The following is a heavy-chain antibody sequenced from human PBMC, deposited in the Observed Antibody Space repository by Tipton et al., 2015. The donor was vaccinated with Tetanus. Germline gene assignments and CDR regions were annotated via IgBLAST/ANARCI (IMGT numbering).Heavy chain of an antibody. CDR2: IIPIFGTA. J-gene: IGHJ4*02. Sequence: QLVQSGAEVKKPGSSVKVSCKASGGTFSSYAISWVRQAPGQGLEWMGGIIPIFGTANYAQKFQGRVTITAGESTSTAYMELSSLRSEDTAVYYCARVSVGYYDSSGYYNYEIDYWGQGTLVTVSS. V-gene: IGHV1-69*01. CDR1: GGTFSSYA. CDR3: ARVSVGYYDSSGYYNYEIDY. D-gene: IGHD3-22*01.